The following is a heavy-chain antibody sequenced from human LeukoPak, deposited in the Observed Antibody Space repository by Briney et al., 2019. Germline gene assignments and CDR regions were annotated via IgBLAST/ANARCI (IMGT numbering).Heavy chain of an antibody. Sequence: ASVKVSCKASGYTFTGYYIHWVRQAPGQGLEWMGWINPNSGGTHYAQKFQVRVTMTRDTSISAAYMELSRVRSDDTPVYYCARDGDPRYSAPYNWFDPWGQGTLVTVSS. CDR2: INPNSGGT. CDR1: GYTFTGYY. CDR3: ARDGDPRYSAPYNWFDP. V-gene: IGHV1-2*02. J-gene: IGHJ5*02. D-gene: IGHD2-15*01.